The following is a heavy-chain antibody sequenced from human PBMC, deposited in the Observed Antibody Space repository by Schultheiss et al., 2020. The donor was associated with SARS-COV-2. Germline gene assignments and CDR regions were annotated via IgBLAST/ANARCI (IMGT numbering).Heavy chain of an antibody. J-gene: IGHJ4*02. D-gene: IGHD5-24*01. CDR3: ARATRVESLFSVRGGSFDF. Sequence: SETLSLTCDINVESVSGGDWTWIRQPPGKGLEWIGEITHSGNTKYSPSLKSRVVISVDTSKNQFSLKLSSVTAADTAVYFCARATRVESLFSVRGGSFDFWGRGALVTVSS. V-gene: IGHV4-34*01. CDR2: ITHSGNT. CDR1: VESVSGGD.